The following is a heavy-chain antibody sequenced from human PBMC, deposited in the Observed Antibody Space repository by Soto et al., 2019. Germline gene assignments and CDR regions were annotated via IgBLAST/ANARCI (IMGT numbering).Heavy chain of an antibody. Sequence: ASVKVSCKASGYTFTSYGISWVRQAPGQGLEWMGWISAYNGNTNYAQKLQGRVTMTTDTSTSTAYMELRSLRSDDTAVYYCARVGGREYYDFWSGYYLDYWGQGTLVTVSS. D-gene: IGHD3-3*01. CDR2: ISAYNGNT. J-gene: IGHJ4*02. CDR1: GYTFTSYG. CDR3: ARVGGREYYDFWSGYYLDY. V-gene: IGHV1-18*01.